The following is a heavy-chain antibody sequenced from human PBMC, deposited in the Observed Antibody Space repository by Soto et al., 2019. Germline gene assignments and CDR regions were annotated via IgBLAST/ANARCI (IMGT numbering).Heavy chain of an antibody. V-gene: IGHV1-2*02. CDR3: ARSDSSGFFYY. CDR2: IIPKYGGR. D-gene: IGHD5-18*01. Sequence: GASMKVYCKTSGETFSSYAISWVRPAPGQGLEWMGWIIPKYGGRSHAQKFQGRVTMTRDTSISTVYMELSRLTSDDRAVYYCARSDSSGFFYYWGQ. CDR1: GETFSSYA. J-gene: IGHJ4*02.